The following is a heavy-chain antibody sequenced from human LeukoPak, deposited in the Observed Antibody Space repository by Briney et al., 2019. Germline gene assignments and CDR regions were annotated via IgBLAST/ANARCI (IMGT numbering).Heavy chain of an antibody. CDR2: TYYRSKWYN. Sequence: SQTLSLTCAISGDSVSSNSAAWNWIRQSPSRGLEWLVRTYYRSKWYNDYAVSVKSRITINPDTSKNQFSLQLNSVTPEDTAVYYCARDRGPSRLWFAQYIDYWGQGTLVTVSS. D-gene: IGHD3-10*01. CDR3: ARDRGPSRLWFAQYIDY. J-gene: IGHJ4*02. CDR1: GDSVSSNSAA. V-gene: IGHV6-1*01.